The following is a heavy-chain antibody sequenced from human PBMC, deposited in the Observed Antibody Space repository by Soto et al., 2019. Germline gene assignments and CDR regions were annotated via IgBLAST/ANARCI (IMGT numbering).Heavy chain of an antibody. D-gene: IGHD3-16*01. CDR2: INAGNGNT. V-gene: IGHV1-3*01. CDR3: ARDGAAGDGAFDI. Sequence: ASVKVSFKASGYTFTSYAMHWVRQAPGQRLEWMGWINAGNGNTKYSQKFQGRVTITRDTSASTAYMELSSLRSEDTAVYYCARDGAAGDGAFDIWGQGTMVTVSS. CDR1: GYTFTSYA. J-gene: IGHJ3*02.